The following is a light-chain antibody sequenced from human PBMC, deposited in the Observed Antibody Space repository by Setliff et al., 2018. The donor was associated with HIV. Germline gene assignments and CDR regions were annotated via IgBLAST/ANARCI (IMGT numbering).Light chain of an antibody. CDR3: HQYYNTPRT. CDR2: WAS. J-gene: IGKJ1*01. V-gene: IGKV4-1*01. Sequence: DIVMTQSPASLAVSLGERATIHCKSSQSVIFNSNNRNYLAWYQQKPGQPPKLLFYWASTRVSGVPNRSSGSGSGTDFTLTINSLQAEDVAVYYCHQYYNTPRTFGQGTKVDIK. CDR1: QSVIFNSNNRNY.